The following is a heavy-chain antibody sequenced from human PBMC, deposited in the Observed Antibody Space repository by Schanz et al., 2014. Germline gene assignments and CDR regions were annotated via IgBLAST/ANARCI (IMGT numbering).Heavy chain of an antibody. CDR2: IHQSGGT. CDR3: AKFLYDDPS. CDR1: GGDIGNYY. Sequence: QVQLQESGPGLVKPSETLSLTCSVSGGDIGNYYWSWIRQPPGKGLEWIGYIHQSGGTNYNPSLKSRVTILVDPTKNKFPRRLPSRTAADTAVYYCAKFLYDDPSWGQGTLVTVSS. J-gene: IGHJ5*02. D-gene: IGHD3-3*01. V-gene: IGHV4-59*08.